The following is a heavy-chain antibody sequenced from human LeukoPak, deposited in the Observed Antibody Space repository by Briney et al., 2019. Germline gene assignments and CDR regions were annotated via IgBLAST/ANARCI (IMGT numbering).Heavy chain of an antibody. Sequence: SETLSLTCTVSGVSISSYYWSWIRQPPGKRLEWIGYIYHSGSTNYNPSLKSRVTISVDTSKNQFSLKLSSVTAADTAVYYCARGFSQDYYYYYYMDVWGKGTTVTVSS. V-gene: IGHV4-59*01. D-gene: IGHD3-3*01. CDR3: ARGFSQDYYYYYYMDV. CDR1: GVSISSYY. CDR2: IYHSGST. J-gene: IGHJ6*03.